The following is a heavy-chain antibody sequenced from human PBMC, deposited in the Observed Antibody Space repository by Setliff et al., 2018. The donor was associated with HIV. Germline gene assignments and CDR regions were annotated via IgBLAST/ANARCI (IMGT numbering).Heavy chain of an antibody. D-gene: IGHD5-12*01. CDR1: GGSISSYY. CDR2: IYYSGST. CDR3: ARGRKRDGYNFYYYYMDV. J-gene: IGHJ6*03. Sequence: FETLSLTCTVSGGSISSYYWSWIRQPPGKGLEWIGYIYYSGSTNYNPSLKSRVTISVDTSKNQFSLKLSSVTAADTAVYYCARGRKRDGYNFYYYYMDVWDKGTTVTVSS. V-gene: IGHV4-59*12.